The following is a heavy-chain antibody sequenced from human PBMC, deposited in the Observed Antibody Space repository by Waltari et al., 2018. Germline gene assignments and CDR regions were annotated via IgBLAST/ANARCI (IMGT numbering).Heavy chain of an antibody. J-gene: IGHJ5*02. CDR3: TTRIRAAASGNWFDP. CDR2: IKSKTDGGTT. V-gene: IGHV3-15*01. Sequence: EVQLVESGGGLVKPGGSLRLSCAASGFTFGNAWMSWVPQAPGKGLEWVGRIKSKTDGGTTDYAAPVKGRFTISRDDSKNTLYLQMNSLKTEDTAVYYCTTRIRAAASGNWFDPWGQGTLVTVSS. CDR1: GFTFGNAW. D-gene: IGHD6-13*01.